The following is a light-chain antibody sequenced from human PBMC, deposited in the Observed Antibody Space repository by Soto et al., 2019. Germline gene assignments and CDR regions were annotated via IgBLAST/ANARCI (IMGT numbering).Light chain of an antibody. CDR1: QDISSS. CDR3: QQLDTFPRT. V-gene: IGKV1-9*01. J-gene: IGKJ5*01. CDR2: GAS. Sequence: DIPLTQSPSFLSASVGDRVTITCRASQDISSSLVWYQQRPGKAPKVMIYGASTLQSGVPSTFSGSGSGTEFTLTISSLQPEDFATYYCQQLDTFPRTFGQGTRLEIK.